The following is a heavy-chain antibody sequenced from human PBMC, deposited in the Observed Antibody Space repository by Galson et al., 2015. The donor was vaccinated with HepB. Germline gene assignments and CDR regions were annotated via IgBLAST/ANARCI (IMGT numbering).Heavy chain of an antibody. J-gene: IGHJ4*02. CDR3: AKDRGSSSWYVD. D-gene: IGHD6-13*01. V-gene: IGHV3-23*01. CDR1: GFTFSSYA. CDR2: ISGSGGST. Sequence: SLRLSCAASGFTFSSYAMSWVRQAPGKGLECVSAISGSGGSTYYADSVKGRFTISRDNSKNTLYLQMNSLRAEDTAVYYCAKDRGSSSWYVDWGQGTLVTVSS.